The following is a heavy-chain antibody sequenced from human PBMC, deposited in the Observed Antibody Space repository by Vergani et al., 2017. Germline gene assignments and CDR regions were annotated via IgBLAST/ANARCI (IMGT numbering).Heavy chain of an antibody. V-gene: IGHV4-61*02. CDR3: ARDPLYSTTWPFLLLDMDV. CDR2: FYTGGGT. D-gene: IGHD6-13*01. CDR1: GGSISSGSYY. Sequence: QVQLQESGPGLVRPSQTLSLTCTVSGGSISSGSYYWSWFRQPAGKGLEWIGRFYTGGGTSYNPSLKSRFTISVDTSKTQFSLHLSSVTAADTAVYYCARDPLYSTTWPFLLLDMDVWGQGTTVTVSS. J-gene: IGHJ6*02.